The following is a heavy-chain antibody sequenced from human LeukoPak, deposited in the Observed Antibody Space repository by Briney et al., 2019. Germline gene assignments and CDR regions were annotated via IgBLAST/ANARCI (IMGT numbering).Heavy chain of an antibody. V-gene: IGHV3-23*01. CDR1: GFTFSSYG. CDR3: AKNPYYYDSSGYYPLWYFDL. CDR2: TSGSGGST. Sequence: GGTLRLSCAASGFTFSSYGMSWVRQAPGKGLEWVSATSGSGGSTYYADSVKGRFTISRDNSKNTLYLQMNSLRAEDTAVYYCAKNPYYYDSSGYYPLWYFDLWGRGTLVTVSS. D-gene: IGHD3-22*01. J-gene: IGHJ2*01.